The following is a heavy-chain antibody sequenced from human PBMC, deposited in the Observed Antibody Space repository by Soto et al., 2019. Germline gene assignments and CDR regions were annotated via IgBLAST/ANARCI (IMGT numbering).Heavy chain of an antibody. D-gene: IGHD3-22*01. CDR2: IYWNDDK. Sequence: SGPTLVKPTQTLTLTCTFSGFSLSTSGVGVGWIRQPPGKALEWLALIYWNDDKRYSPSLKSRLTITKDTSKNQVVLTMTNMDPVDTATYYCAHRSYYDSSGYYWAEYFQHWGQGTLVTVSS. CDR1: GFSLSTSGVG. V-gene: IGHV2-5*01. J-gene: IGHJ1*01. CDR3: AHRSYYDSSGYYWAEYFQH.